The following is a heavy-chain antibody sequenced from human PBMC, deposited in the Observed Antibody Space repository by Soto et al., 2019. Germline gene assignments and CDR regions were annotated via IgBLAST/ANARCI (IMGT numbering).Heavy chain of an antibody. D-gene: IGHD3-3*02. V-gene: IGHV4-4*07. CDR2: VFSSGST. CDR3: ARVAFSYFGMDV. J-gene: IGHJ6*02. CDR1: GGAISSYY. Sequence: PSETLSLTCSVPGGAISSYYCSWVRQPAGKGLEWIGRVFSSGSTNYNASLKSRVTMSIDTSKNEVSLTLRSVTAADTAVYYCARVAFSYFGMDVWGPGTTVTVSS.